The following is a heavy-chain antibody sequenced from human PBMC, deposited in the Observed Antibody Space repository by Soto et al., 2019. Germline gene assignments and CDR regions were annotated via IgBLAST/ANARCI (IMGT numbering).Heavy chain of an antibody. Sequence: QVQLQESGPGLVKPSETLSLTCTVSGGSISYSYWSWIRQSPGEGLEWIGYTHNNGESNYNPSLKTRVTMSLHTSKNQVSLNLPAVTAADTAVYYCARQPPATAAFDIWGQGTMVTVSS. D-gene: IGHD5-12*01. CDR1: GGSISYSY. CDR3: ARQPPATAAFDI. J-gene: IGHJ3*02. V-gene: IGHV4-59*08. CDR2: THNNGES.